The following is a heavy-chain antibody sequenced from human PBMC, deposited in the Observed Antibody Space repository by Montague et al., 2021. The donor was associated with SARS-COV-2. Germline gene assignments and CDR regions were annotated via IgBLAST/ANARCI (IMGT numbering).Heavy chain of an antibody. D-gene: IGHD4-11*01. CDR1: GFPFSSYA. J-gene: IGHJ6*02. Sequence: SLSLSFSASGFPFSSYAMHWVRQAPGKGLEWVAVISYDGSNKYYADSVKGRFTISRDNSKNTLYLQMNSLRAEDTAVYYCARARFDSNPYYYYGMDVWGQGTTVTVSS. CDR3: ARARFDSNPYYYYGMDV. CDR2: ISYDGSNK. V-gene: IGHV3-30-3*01.